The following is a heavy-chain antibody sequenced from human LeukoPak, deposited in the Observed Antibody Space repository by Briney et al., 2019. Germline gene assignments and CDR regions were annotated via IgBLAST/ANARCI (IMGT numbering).Heavy chain of an antibody. J-gene: IGHJ6*02. CDR2: ISSSGSSI. CDR3: ASNMAANYHYYYGIDV. Sequence: PGGSLRLSCAASGFSFSDYYMSWIRQAPGKGLEWVSFISSSGSSIYYADSVKGRFTISRDNAKNSLYLQMSSLRVEDTAVYYCASNMAANYHYYYGIDVWGQGTTVTVSS. V-gene: IGHV3-11*01. D-gene: IGHD6-6*01. CDR1: GFSFSDYY.